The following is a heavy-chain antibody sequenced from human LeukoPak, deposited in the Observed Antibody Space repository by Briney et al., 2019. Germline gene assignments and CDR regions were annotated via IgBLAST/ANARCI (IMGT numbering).Heavy chain of an antibody. D-gene: IGHD5-24*01. V-gene: IGHV4-59*01. CDR2: IHYTGST. J-gene: IGHJ5*02. CDR3: ARRGVEMAAIMESNWFDP. Sequence: SETLSLTCTVSGDSISSSYWSWLRQPPGKGLEWIASIHYTGSTNYNPSLKSRVAISVDTSKNQFSLKLSSVTAADTAVYYCARRGVEMAAIMESNWFDPWGQGTLVTVSS. CDR1: GDSISSSY.